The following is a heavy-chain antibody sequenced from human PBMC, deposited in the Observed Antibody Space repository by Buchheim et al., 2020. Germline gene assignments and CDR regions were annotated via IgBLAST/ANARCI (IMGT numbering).Heavy chain of an antibody. J-gene: IGHJ4*02. V-gene: IGHV3-30*18. Sequence: QVQLVESGGGVVQPGRSLRLSCAASGFTFSSYGMHWVRQAPGKGLEWVAVISYDGNNKYYADSVKGRFTISRDNSKNTLYLQMNSLRAEDTAVYYCAKWGIAVAVDYWGQGTL. CDR3: AKWGIAVAVDY. D-gene: IGHD6-19*01. CDR2: ISYDGNNK. CDR1: GFTFSSYG.